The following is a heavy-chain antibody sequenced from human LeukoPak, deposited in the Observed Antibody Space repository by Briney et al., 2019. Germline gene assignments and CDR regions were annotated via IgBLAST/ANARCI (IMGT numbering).Heavy chain of an antibody. CDR2: INPSGGST. CDR3: AGSSTSFDAFDI. J-gene: IGHJ3*02. CDR1: GYTFTSYY. Sequence: ASVKVSCKASGYTFTSYYMHWVRQAPGQGLEWMGIINPSGGSTSYAQKFQGRVTMTRDTSTSTVYMELSSLRSEDTAVYYCAGSSTSFDAFDIWGQGTMVTISS. D-gene: IGHD2-2*01. V-gene: IGHV1-46*01.